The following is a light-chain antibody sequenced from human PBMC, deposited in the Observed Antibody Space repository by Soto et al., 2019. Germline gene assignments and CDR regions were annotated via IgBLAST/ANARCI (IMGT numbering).Light chain of an antibody. V-gene: IGLV1-44*01. J-gene: IGLJ1*01. CDR3: AAWDDSLTGDV. CDR2: SNN. CDR1: SSNIGRNT. Sequence: QSVLTQAPSASETPGQRVTISCSGSSSNIGRNTVNWYQQLPGTAPKLLIYSNNHRPSGVPDRFSGSKSGTSASLAISGLQSEDEADYYCAAWDDSLTGDVFGTGTKVTVL.